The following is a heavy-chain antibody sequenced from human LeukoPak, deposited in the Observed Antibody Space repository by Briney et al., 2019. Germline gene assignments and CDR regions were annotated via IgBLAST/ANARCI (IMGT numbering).Heavy chain of an antibody. CDR2: ISYDGSNK. CDR1: GFTFGSYA. D-gene: IGHD6-6*01. V-gene: IGHV3-30-3*01. J-gene: IGHJ6*03. CDR3: AKDHEYSSSPRPYMDV. Sequence: PGRSLRLSCAASGFTFGSYAMHWVREAPGKGMEWVAVISYDGSNKYYADSVKGRFTISRDNSKNTLYLQMNSLRAEDTAVYYCAKDHEYSSSPRPYMDVWGKGTTVTVSS.